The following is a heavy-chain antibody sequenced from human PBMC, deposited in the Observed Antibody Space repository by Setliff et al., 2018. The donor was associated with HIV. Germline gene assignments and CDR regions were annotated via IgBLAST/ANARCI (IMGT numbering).Heavy chain of an antibody. CDR1: GYTVTELS. CDR2: FDPEDNKI. V-gene: IGHV1-24*01. Sequence: GASVKVSCKVSGYTVTELSINWVRQAPGKGPEWIGGFDPEDNKIVYAQKLQGRVTMTTDTSTGTAYLELRSPRSDDTAVYYCTIDYGDYEGWFDPWGQGTLVTVSS. D-gene: IGHD4-17*01. J-gene: IGHJ5*02. CDR3: TIDYGDYEGWFDP.